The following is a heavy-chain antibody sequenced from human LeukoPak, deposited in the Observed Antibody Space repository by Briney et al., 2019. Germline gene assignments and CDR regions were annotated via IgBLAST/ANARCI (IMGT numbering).Heavy chain of an antibody. D-gene: IGHD3-3*01. CDR3: AKGEHYDFWSGYCILPY. Sequence: GGSLRLSCAASGFTFSSYGMHWVRQAPGKGLEWVAFIRYDGSNKYYADSVKGRFTISRDNSKNTLYLQMNSLRAEDTAVYYCAKGEHYDFWSGYCILPYWGQGTLVTVSS. V-gene: IGHV3-30*02. J-gene: IGHJ4*02. CDR1: GFTFSSYG. CDR2: IRYDGSNK.